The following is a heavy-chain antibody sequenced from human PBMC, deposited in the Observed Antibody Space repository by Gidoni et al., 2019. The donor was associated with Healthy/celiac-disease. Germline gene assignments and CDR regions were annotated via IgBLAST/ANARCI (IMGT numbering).Heavy chain of an antibody. CDR2: SNHSGST. J-gene: IGHJ5*02. Sequence: QVQLQQWGAGLLKPSETLSLTCAVYGGSFSGYYWSWIRQPPGKGLEWIGESNHSGSTNYNPSLKSRVTISVDTSKNQFSLKLSSVTAADTAVYYCAREGHDYDDKCWFDPWGQGTLVTVSS. CDR1: GGSFSGYY. CDR3: AREGHDYDDKCWFDP. D-gene: IGHD4-17*01. V-gene: IGHV4-34*01.